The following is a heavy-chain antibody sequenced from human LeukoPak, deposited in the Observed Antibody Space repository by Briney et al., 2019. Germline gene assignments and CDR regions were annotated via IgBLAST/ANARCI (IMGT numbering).Heavy chain of an antibody. CDR1: GFTFSSYN. V-gene: IGHV3-21*01. CDR2: ISSSSSYI. Sequence: KSGGSLRLSCAASGFTFSSYNMHWVRQAPGKGLEWVSSISSSSSYIYYADSVKGRFTISRDNAKNSLYLQMNSLRAEDTAVYYCARRWAGWFDPWGQGTLVTVSS. D-gene: IGHD5-24*01. J-gene: IGHJ5*02. CDR3: ARRWAGWFDP.